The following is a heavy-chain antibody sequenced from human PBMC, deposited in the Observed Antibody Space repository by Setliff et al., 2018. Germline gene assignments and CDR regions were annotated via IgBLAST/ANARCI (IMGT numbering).Heavy chain of an antibody. V-gene: IGHV1-8*02. J-gene: IGHJ3*02. CDR2: MNPNSGNT. D-gene: IGHD4-17*01. CDR3: ARGWAVTTGDAFDI. Sequence: ASVKVSCKASGYTFTSYDINWVRQATGQGLEWMGWMNPNSGNTGYAQKFQGRVTMTRNTSISTAYMELSSLRSEDTAVYYCARGWAVTTGDAFDIWGQGTMVTVSS. CDR1: GYTFTSYD.